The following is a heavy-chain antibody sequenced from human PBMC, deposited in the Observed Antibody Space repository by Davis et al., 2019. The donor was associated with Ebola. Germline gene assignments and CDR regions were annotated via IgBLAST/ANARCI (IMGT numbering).Heavy chain of an antibody. J-gene: IGHJ4*02. CDR3: ATRLWDGDS. D-gene: IGHD1-1*01. CDR2: ISFNGAGT. CDR1: EYTFTGYY. Sequence: SCKASEYTFTGYYLHWVRQAPGKGLEWVSSISFNGAGTHYADSVKGRFTISRDDSKNTMYLQMSSLRAEDTAVYYCATRLWDGDSWGQGTLVTVSS. V-gene: IGHV3-23*01.